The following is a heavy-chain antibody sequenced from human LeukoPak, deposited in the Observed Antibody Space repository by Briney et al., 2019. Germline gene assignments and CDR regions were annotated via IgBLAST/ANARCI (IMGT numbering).Heavy chain of an antibody. CDR3: ARRGY. CDR2: ITGSGGTT. V-gene: IGHV3-23*01. J-gene: IGHJ4*02. CDR1: GFTFSGYSGYT. Sequence: GGSLRLSCAASGFTFSGYSGYTMNWVRQAPGKGLEWVSGITGSGGTTYYADSVKGRFTISRDNSKNTLYLQMNSLRAEDTAVYYCARRGYWGQGTLVTVSS.